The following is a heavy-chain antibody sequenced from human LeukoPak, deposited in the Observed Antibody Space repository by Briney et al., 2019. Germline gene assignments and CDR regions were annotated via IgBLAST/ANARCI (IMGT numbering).Heavy chain of an antibody. V-gene: IGHV3-23*01. CDR2: ISGSGGST. CDR3: AKVGDYPFYYYYYYYMDV. CDR1: GFTFSSYA. D-gene: IGHD4-17*01. J-gene: IGHJ6*03. Sequence: PGGSLRLSCAASGFTFSSYAMSWVRQAPGKGLEWVSAISGSGGSTYYADSVKGRFTISRDNSKNTLYLQMNSLRAEDTAVYYCAKVGDYPFYYYYYYYMDVWGKGTTFTVSS.